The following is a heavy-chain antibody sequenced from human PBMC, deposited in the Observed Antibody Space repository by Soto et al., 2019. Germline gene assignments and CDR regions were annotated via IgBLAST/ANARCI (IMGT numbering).Heavy chain of an antibody. CDR2: INPKFGDT. D-gene: IGHD3-10*02. CDR3: ARNMDYYYVPGSGNGHGL. Sequence: QVQLVQSGAEVKEPGDSVRVSCEASGYTFTAYYIHWVRQAPGQGLEWMGWINPKFGDTTYAQDFQGRLNLTRDISISTVYLDLSRLTSDAAATYYCARNMDYYYVPGSGNGHGLWGQATTVNAFS. CDR1: GYTFTAYY. V-gene: IGHV1-2*02. J-gene: IGHJ6*02.